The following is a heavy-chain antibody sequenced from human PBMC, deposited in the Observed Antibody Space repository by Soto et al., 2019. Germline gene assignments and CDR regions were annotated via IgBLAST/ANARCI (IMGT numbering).Heavy chain of an antibody. CDR3: ARVLGGMATVPFDY. J-gene: IGHJ4*02. CDR1: GFTFSSYA. D-gene: IGHD4-4*01. V-gene: IGHV3-30-3*01. Sequence: GGSLRLSCAASGFTFSSYAMHWVRQAPGTGLEWVAVISYEGSNKYYADSVKGRFTISRDNSKNTLYLQMNSLRTEDTAVYYCARVLGGMATVPFDYWGQGALVTVSS. CDR2: ISYEGSNK.